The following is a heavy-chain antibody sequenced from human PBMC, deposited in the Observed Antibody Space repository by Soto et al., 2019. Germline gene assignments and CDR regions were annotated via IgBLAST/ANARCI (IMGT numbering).Heavy chain of an antibody. V-gene: IGHV3-23*01. J-gene: IGHJ5*02. Sequence: GGSLRLSCAASGFTFSSYAMSWVRQAPGKGLEWVSAISGSGGSTYYADSVKGRFTISRDNSKNTLYLQMNSLRAEDTAVYYCAKSYLIVVVRSNWFDPWGQGTLVTVSS. CDR3: AKSYLIVVVRSNWFDP. D-gene: IGHD2-2*01. CDR1: GFTFSSYA. CDR2: ISGSGGST.